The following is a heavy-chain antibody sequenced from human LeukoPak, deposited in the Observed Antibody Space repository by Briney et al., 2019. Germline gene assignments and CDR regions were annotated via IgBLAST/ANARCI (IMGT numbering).Heavy chain of an antibody. V-gene: IGHV3-20*04. D-gene: IGHD3-22*01. CDR1: GFTFDDYG. Sequence: PGGSLRLSCAASGFTFDDYGMSWVRQAPGKGLEWVSGITWNGGSTGYADSVKGRFTISRDNAKNSLYLQMNSLRAEDTALYYCARALYYYDSGGAPRGFEYWGQGTLATVSS. CDR2: ITWNGGST. CDR3: ARALYYYDSGGAPRGFEY. J-gene: IGHJ4*02.